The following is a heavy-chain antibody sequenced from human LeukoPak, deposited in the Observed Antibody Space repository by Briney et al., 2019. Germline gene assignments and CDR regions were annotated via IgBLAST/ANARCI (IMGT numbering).Heavy chain of an antibody. J-gene: IGHJ3*02. D-gene: IGHD3-10*01. V-gene: IGHV4-4*02. CDR2: IYHSGST. Sequence: PSGTLSLTCAVSGGSISSSNWWSWVRQPPGKGLEWIGEIYHSGSTNYNPSLKSRVTISVDKSKNQFSPKLSSVTAADTAVYYCARVRSPPDGSGSYTHAFDIWGQGTMVTVSS. CDR1: GGSISSSNW. CDR3: ARVRSPPDGSGSYTHAFDI.